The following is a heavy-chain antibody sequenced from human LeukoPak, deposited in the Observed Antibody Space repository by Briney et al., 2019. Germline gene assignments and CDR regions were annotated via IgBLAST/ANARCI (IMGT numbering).Heavy chain of an antibody. CDR1: GGSISSGGYY. Sequence: PLETLSLTCTVSGGSISSGGYYWSWIRQHPGKGLEWIGYIYYSGSTYYNPSLKSRVTISVDTSKNQFSLKLSSVTAAGTAVYYCARAPKVPAAMSNWFDPWGQGTLVTVSS. J-gene: IGHJ5*02. CDR3: ARAPKVPAAMSNWFDP. V-gene: IGHV4-31*03. D-gene: IGHD2-2*01. CDR2: IYYSGST.